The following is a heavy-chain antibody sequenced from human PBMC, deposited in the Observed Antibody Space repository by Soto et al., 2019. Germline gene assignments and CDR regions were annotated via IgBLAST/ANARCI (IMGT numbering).Heavy chain of an antibody. Sequence: EVQLLESGGALVQPGGSLRLSCAASGFTVSNNYMIWVRQAPGKGLEWVSLIYSGGGIYYADSVRGRFTISRDSSKTTLYLQMNSLRVEDTAVYYCATSPSVGVWGQGTTVTVSS. J-gene: IGHJ6*02. CDR3: ATSPSVGV. V-gene: IGHV3-66*01. CDR1: GFTVSNNY. CDR2: IYSGGGI.